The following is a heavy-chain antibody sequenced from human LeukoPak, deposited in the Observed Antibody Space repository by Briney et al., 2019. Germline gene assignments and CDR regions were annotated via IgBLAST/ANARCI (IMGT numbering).Heavy chain of an antibody. Sequence: SETLSLTCTVSGDSIISYYWSWIRQPPGKGLEWVGYIYYSGSTNYNPSLKSRVTMSVDTSMNQFSLKLRYVTAADPAVYYCARGPTGSCFHWLDPWGQGTLVTVSS. J-gene: IGHJ5*02. CDR2: IYYSGST. CDR1: GDSIISYY. V-gene: IGHV4-59*01. D-gene: IGHD6-13*01. CDR3: ARGPTGSCFHWLDP.